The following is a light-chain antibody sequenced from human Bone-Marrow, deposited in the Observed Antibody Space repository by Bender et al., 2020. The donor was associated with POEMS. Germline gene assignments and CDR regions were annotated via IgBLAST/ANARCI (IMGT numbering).Light chain of an antibody. Sequence: QSVLTQPPSVSGAPGQRVTISCTGSSSNTGSGYDINWYQHLPGTAPKLLIYGYNNRPSGVPDRFSGSKSGTSASLDISGLQSEDEADYYCAAWDDSLNGAYVFGTGTKVTVL. V-gene: IGLV1-50*01. CDR2: GYN. CDR3: AAWDDSLNGAYV. J-gene: IGLJ1*01. CDR1: SSNTGSGYD.